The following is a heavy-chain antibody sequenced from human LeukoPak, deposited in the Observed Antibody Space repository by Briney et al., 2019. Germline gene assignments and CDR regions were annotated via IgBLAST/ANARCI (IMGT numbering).Heavy chain of an antibody. Sequence: PSETLSLTCAVYGGSLSGYHWSWIRQPPGKGLEWIGEINYSGSTTNYNPSLQSRVTISVDTSKNQLSLKLSSVTAADTAVYYCTRSGLTGMRQYAGADYYYYGMDVWGQGTAVTVSS. V-gene: IGHV4-34*01. D-gene: IGHD1-26*01. CDR1: GGSLSGYH. J-gene: IGHJ6*02. CDR2: INYSGSTT. CDR3: TRSGLTGMRQYAGADYYYYGMDV.